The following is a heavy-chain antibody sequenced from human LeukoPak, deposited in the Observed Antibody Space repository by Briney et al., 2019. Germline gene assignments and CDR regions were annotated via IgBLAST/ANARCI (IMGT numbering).Heavy chain of an antibody. J-gene: IGHJ6*02. CDR3: ARSLKVVPAAEVNYYYYYGMDV. V-gene: IGHV4-31*03. Sequence: PSQTLSLTCTVSGGSISSGGYYWSWIRQHPGKGLEWIGYIYYSGSTYYNPSLKSRVTISVDTSKNQFSLKLSSVIAADTAVYYCARSLKVVPAAEVNYYYYYGMDVWGQGTTVTVSS. CDR1: GGSISSGGYY. CDR2: IYYSGST. D-gene: IGHD2-2*01.